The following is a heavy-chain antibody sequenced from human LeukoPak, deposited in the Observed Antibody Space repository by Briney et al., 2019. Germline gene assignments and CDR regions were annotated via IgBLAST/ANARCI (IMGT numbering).Heavy chain of an antibody. CDR1: GYTFTSYG. CDR2: ISAYNGNT. Sequence: ASVEVSCKASGYTFTSYGISWVRQAPGQGLEWMGWISAYNGNTNYAQKLQGRVTMTTDTSTSTAYMELRSLRSDDTAVYYCARDLLTATVTNFAFDIWGQGTMVTVSS. D-gene: IGHD4-17*01. J-gene: IGHJ3*02. V-gene: IGHV1-18*01. CDR3: ARDLLTATVTNFAFDI.